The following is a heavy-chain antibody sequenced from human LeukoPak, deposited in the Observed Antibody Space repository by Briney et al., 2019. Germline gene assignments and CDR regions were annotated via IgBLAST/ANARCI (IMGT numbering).Heavy chain of an antibody. Sequence: SETLSLTCTVSGGSISSYYWSWIRQPPGKGLEWIGYIYYSGSTNYNPSLKSRVTISVDTSKNQFSLKLSSVTAADTAVYYCARHDRGYYDSSGYYYSSPSAFDIWGQGTTVTVSS. CDR2: IYYSGST. J-gene: IGHJ3*02. D-gene: IGHD3-22*01. CDR3: ARHDRGYYDSSGYYYSSPSAFDI. V-gene: IGHV4-59*08. CDR1: GGSISSYY.